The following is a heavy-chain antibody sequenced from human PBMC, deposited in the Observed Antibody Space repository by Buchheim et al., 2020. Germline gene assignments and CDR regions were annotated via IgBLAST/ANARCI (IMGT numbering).Heavy chain of an antibody. CDR3: AGAIRVGYCSGGSCYWPYYCDY. CDR1: GGSISSGDYS. D-gene: IGHD2-15*01. V-gene: IGHV4-30-4*07. Sequence: QVQLQESGPGLVKPSQTLSLTCAVSGGSISSGDYSRSWIRQPPGKGLEWVGYIFNSGSTYSNPSLKSRVTISGDTSKNQFSLKLNSVTAAHAAVYYCAGAIRVGYCSGGSCYWPYYCDYWGQGT. CDR2: IFNSGST. J-gene: IGHJ4*02.